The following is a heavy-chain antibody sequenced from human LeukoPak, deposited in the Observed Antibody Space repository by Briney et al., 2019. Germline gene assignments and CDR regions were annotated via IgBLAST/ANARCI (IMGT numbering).Heavy chain of an antibody. V-gene: IGHV3-21*01. CDR3: ARDDYGDYFFDY. D-gene: IGHD4-17*01. J-gene: IGHJ4*02. CDR1: GFTFSSHS. Sequence: GGSLRLSCAASGFTFSSHSMNWVRLAPGKGLEWVSSISSSSSYKYYADAVKGRFTISRDDAKNSLYLQMNSLRAEDTAVYYCARDDYGDYFFDYWGQGTLVTVSS. CDR2: ISSSSSYK.